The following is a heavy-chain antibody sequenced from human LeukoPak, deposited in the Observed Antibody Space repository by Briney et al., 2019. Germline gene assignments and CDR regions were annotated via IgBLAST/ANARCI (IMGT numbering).Heavy chain of an antibody. CDR1: GFTFSSYG. D-gene: IGHD5-12*01. J-gene: IGHJ3*02. CDR3: AKVRGYSGYGTDAFDI. CDR2: IRYDGSNK. Sequence: GGSLRLSCAASGFTFSSYGMHWVRQAPGKGLEWVAFIRYDGSNKYYADSVKGRFTISRDNSKNTLYLQMNSLRAEDTAVYYCAKVRGYSGYGTDAFDIWGQGTMVTVSS. V-gene: IGHV3-30*02.